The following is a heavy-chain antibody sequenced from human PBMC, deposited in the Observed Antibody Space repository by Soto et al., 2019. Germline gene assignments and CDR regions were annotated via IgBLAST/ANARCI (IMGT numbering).Heavy chain of an antibody. V-gene: IGHV1-3*01. J-gene: IGHJ3*02. CDR1: GYTFTSYA. Sequence: QVQLVQSGAEVKKPGASVKVSCKASGYTFTSYAMHWVRQAPGQRLEWMGWINAGNGNTKYSQKFQGRVTITRDTSASPAYMELSSLRSEDTAVYYCARGLEHSSGGLRGGNDAFDIWGQGTMVTVSS. CDR3: ARGLEHSSGGLRGGNDAFDI. D-gene: IGHD6-19*01. CDR2: INAGNGNT.